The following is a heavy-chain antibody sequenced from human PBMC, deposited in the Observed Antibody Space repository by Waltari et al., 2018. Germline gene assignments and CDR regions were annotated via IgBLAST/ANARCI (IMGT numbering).Heavy chain of an antibody. V-gene: IGHV4-59*01. CDR1: GGSISSYY. CDR3: ARGTTGTAFDP. D-gene: IGHD1-1*01. CDR2: IYYSGST. Sequence: QVQLQESGPGLVKPSETLSLTCPVSGGSISSYYWSWIRQPPGKGLEWIGYIYYSGSTNYNPSLKGRGTISVDTSKNQFSLKLSSVTAADTAVYYCARGTTGTAFDPWGQGTLVTVSS. J-gene: IGHJ5*02.